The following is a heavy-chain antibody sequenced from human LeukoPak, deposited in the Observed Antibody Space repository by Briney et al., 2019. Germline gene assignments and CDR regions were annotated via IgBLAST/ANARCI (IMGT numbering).Heavy chain of an antibody. Sequence: ASVKVSCKASGYTFTSYDINWVRQATGQGLEWMGWMNPNSGNTGYAQKFQGRVTMTRNTSISTAYMELSSLRSEDTAVYYCARLSFTGIAVAIDYWGQGTLVTVSS. CDR1: GYTFTSYD. V-gene: IGHV1-8*01. CDR2: MNPNSGNT. D-gene: IGHD6-19*01. CDR3: ARLSFTGIAVAIDY. J-gene: IGHJ4*02.